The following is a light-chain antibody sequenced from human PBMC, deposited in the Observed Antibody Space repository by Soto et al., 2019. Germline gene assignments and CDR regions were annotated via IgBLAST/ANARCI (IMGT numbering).Light chain of an antibody. V-gene: IGLV1-51*01. Sequence: QSVLTQPASLSATPGEKVTISCSGRGSNIGRNYVSWYRQFPGTAPQLLIYDDNKRHSGVPDRLSGSRYGTSASLAIAGLQPGDEDDYYCGTWDESLGAGVFGGGTKLTVL. J-gene: IGLJ2*01. CDR2: DDN. CDR1: GSNIGRNY. CDR3: GTWDESLGAGV.